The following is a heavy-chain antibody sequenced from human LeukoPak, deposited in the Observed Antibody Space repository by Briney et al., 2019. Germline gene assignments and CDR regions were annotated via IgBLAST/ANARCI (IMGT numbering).Heavy chain of an antibody. CDR3: ASAGTSYGDQFFDY. D-gene: IGHD4-17*01. CDR2: IKQDGSEK. V-gene: IGHV3-7*01. Sequence: PGGSLRLSCAASGFTISSYWMSWVRQAPGKGLEWVANIKQDGSEKYYVDSVKGRFTISRDNVKNSLYLQMNSLRAEDTAVYYCASAGTSYGDQFFDYWAREPWSPSPQ. CDR1: GFTISSYW. J-gene: IGHJ4*02.